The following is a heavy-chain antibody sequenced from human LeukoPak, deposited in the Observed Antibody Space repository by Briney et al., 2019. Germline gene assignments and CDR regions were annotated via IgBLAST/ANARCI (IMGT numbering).Heavy chain of an antibody. CDR3: AGGRYYYDSSGFRAFDY. J-gene: IGHJ4*02. CDR2: IYYSGST. Sequence: PSETLSLTCTVSGGSISSYYWSWIRQPPGKGLEWIGYIYYSGSTNYNPSLKSRVTISVDTSKNQFSLKLSSVTAADTAVYYCAGGRYYYDSSGFRAFDYWGQGTLVTVSS. V-gene: IGHV4-59*01. D-gene: IGHD3-22*01. CDR1: GGSISSYY.